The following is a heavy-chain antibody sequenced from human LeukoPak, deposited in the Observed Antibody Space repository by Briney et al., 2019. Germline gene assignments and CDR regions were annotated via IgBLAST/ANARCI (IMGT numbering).Heavy chain of an antibody. CDR2: IIPIFGIA. CDR1: GGSFNNYA. CDR3: ARDLEMATTLYWYFDL. D-gene: IGHD5-24*01. J-gene: IGHJ2*01. V-gene: IGHV1-69*04. Sequence: ASVTVSCKASGGSFNNYAISWVRQAPGQGLEWMGRIIPIFGIANSAQKFQGRVTITADKSTNTAYMELSSLRSEDTAVYYCARDLEMATTLYWYFDLWGRGTLVTVSS.